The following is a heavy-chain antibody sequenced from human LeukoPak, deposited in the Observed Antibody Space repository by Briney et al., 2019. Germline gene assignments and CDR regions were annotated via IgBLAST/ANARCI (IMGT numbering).Heavy chain of an antibody. J-gene: IGHJ4*02. CDR2: IDPSDSYT. CDR1: GYSFTSYW. Sequence: PGESLKISCKGSGYSFTSYWISWVRQMPGKGLEWVGRIDPSDSYTNYSPSFQGHVTISADKSISTAYLQWSSLKASDTAMYYCATIDGSSGYYYTVDYWGQGTLVTVSS. CDR3: ATIDGSSGYYYTVDY. V-gene: IGHV5-10-1*01. D-gene: IGHD3-22*01.